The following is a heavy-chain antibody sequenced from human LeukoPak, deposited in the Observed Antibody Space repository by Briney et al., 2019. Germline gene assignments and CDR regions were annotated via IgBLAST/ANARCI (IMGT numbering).Heavy chain of an antibody. CDR1: GGSFSGYY. Sequence: SETLSLTCAVYGGSFSGYYWSWIRQPPGKGLEWIGEINHSGSTNYNPSLKSRVTISVDTSKNQFSLKLSSVTAADTAVYYCARASKQWLVLIDYWGQGTLVTVSS. CDR3: ARASKQWLVLIDY. CDR2: INHSGST. V-gene: IGHV4-34*01. J-gene: IGHJ4*02. D-gene: IGHD6-19*01.